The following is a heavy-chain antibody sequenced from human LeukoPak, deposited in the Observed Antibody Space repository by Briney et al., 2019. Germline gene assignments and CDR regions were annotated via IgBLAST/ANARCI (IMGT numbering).Heavy chain of an antibody. V-gene: IGHV3-21*01. J-gene: IGHJ4*02. Sequence: KPGGSLRLSCAASGFTFSSYSMNWVRQAPGKGLEWVSSISSSSSYIYYADSVKGRLTISRDNAKNSLYLQMNSLRAEDTAVYYCARDLIAAAGYYFDYWGQGTLVTVSS. CDR2: ISSSSSYI. D-gene: IGHD6-13*01. CDR1: GFTFSSYS. CDR3: ARDLIAAAGYYFDY.